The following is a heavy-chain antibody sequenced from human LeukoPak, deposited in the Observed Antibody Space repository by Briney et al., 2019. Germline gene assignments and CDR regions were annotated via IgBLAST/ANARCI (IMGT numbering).Heavy chain of an antibody. J-gene: IGHJ4*02. CDR3: ARARGRISGAPLIDY. CDR1: GFTFSSYS. Sequence: PGGSLRLSCAASGFTFSSYSMNWVRQAPGKGLEWVSSISSSSIYIYYADSVKGRFTISRDNAKNSVFLQMNSLGAEGTAVFYCARARGRISGAPLIDYWGQGTLVTVSS. D-gene: IGHD1-26*01. CDR2: ISSSSIYI. V-gene: IGHV3-21*01.